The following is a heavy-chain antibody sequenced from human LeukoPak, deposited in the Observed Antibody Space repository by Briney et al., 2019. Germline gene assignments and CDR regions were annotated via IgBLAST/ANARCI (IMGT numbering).Heavy chain of an antibody. CDR3: TRGFDISDY. CDR2: ISSSGGKA. J-gene: IGHJ4*02. Sequence: GGSLRLSCAGSGFTFCNSWIGWVRQAPGKGLEWVSYISSSGGKAYYADSVKGRFTISRDNAKNSLYLQMNSLRVEDTAMYYCTRGFDISDYWGQGTVVTVSS. CDR1: GFTFCNSW. D-gene: IGHD3-3*02. V-gene: IGHV3-48*04.